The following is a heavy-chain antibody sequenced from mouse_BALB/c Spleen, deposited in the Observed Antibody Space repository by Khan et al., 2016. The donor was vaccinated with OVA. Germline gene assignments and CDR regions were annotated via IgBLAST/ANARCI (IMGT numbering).Heavy chain of an antibody. CDR3: ARQPYYHYNIMDY. D-gene: IGHD2-10*01. CDR2: IWSDGTT. J-gene: IGHJ4*01. Sequence: QVQLKQSGPGLAAPSQSLSITCTISGFSLTTFAVHWVRQPPGKGLEWLVVIWSDGTTNYNSALKSRLTITKDNSQSQVFLKMNSLQTDDTAIYFCARQPYYHYNIMDYWGQGTSVTVSS. V-gene: IGHV2-6-1*01. CDR1: GFSLTTFA.